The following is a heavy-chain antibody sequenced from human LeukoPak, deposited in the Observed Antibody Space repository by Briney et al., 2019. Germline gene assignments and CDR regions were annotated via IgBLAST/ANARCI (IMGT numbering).Heavy chain of an antibody. D-gene: IGHD5-18*01. Sequence: PGGSLRLSCAASGFTFSSYWMSWVRQAPGKGLEWVANIKQDGSEKYYVDSVKGRFTISRDNAKNSLYLQMNSLRAEDTAVYYCARDFDTGEDAFDIWGQGTMVTVSS. CDR1: GFTFSSYW. CDR2: IKQDGSEK. CDR3: ARDFDTGEDAFDI. V-gene: IGHV3-7*04. J-gene: IGHJ3*02.